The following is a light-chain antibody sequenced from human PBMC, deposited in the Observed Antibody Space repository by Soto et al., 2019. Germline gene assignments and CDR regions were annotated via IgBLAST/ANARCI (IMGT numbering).Light chain of an antibody. CDR3: CSYAGNYIFYV. Sequence: QSVLTQPPSVSRSPGQAVTISCTGTTSDVGGYNYVSWYQQHPGKAPKLMIYDVNKRPSGVPDRFSGSKSGNTASLTVSGLQAEDEADYFCCSYAGNYIFYVFGSGTKVTVL. CDR2: DVN. J-gene: IGLJ1*01. V-gene: IGLV2-11*01. CDR1: TSDVGGYNY.